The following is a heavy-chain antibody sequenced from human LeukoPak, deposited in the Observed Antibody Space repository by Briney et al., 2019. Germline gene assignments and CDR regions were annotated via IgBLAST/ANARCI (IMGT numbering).Heavy chain of an antibody. V-gene: IGHV4-4*09. J-gene: IGHJ4*02. CDR3: ARAFVRRPPYFDY. Sequence: SETLSLTCTVSGGSISSYYWSWIRQPPGKGLEWIGYIYTSGSTNYNPSLKSRVTISVDTSKNQFSLKLSSVTAADTAVYYCARAFVRRPPYFDYWGQGTLVTVSS. D-gene: IGHD2-8*01. CDR2: IYTSGST. CDR1: GGSISSYY.